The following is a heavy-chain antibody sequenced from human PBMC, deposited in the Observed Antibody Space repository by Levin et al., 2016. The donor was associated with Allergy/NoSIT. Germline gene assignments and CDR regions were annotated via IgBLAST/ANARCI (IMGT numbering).Heavy chain of an antibody. CDR1: GAPFNSFA. D-gene: IGHD2-15*01. J-gene: IGHJ4*02. V-gene: IGHV1-69*04. Sequence: SVKVSCKPSGAPFNSFALSWVRQAPGQGLEWMGRLIPILNRAQYAQKFQGRVAITADKSTSTAYMELSSLRSEDTAVYYCASLVVVATTGHSAYDFWGQGTLVTVSS. CDR3: ASLVVVATTGHSAYDF. CDR2: LIPILNRA.